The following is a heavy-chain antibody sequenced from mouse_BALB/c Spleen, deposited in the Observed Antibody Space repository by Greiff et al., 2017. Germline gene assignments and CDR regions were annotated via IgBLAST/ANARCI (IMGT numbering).Heavy chain of an antibody. CDR2: IWGGGST. V-gene: IGHV2-6-4*01. Sequence: VQLQESGPGLVAPSQSLSITCTVSGFSLTSYGVHWVRQPPGKGLEWLGMIWGGGSTDYNSALKSRLSISKDNSKSQVFLKMNSLQTDDTAMYYCASYYDYDGFAYWGQGTLVTVSA. J-gene: IGHJ3*01. CDR3: ASYYDYDGFAY. D-gene: IGHD2-4*01. CDR1: GFSLTSYG.